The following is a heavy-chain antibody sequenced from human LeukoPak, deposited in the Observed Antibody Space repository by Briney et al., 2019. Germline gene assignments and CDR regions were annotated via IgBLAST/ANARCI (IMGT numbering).Heavy chain of an antibody. CDR2: ISGSGGST. D-gene: IGHD3-22*01. CDR3: AKDGGGYDTSGYYYGDY. V-gene: IGHV3-23*01. Sequence: GGSLRLSCAASGFTFSSYAMSWVRQAPGKGLEWISTISGSGGSTYYADSVKGRFTISRDNSKNTLYLQMNSLRAEDTAVYYCAKDGGGYDTSGYYYGDYWGQGTLVTVSS. CDR1: GFTFSSYA. J-gene: IGHJ4*02.